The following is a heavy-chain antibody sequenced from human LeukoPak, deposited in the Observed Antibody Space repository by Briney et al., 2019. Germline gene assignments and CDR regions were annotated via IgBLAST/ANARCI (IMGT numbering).Heavy chain of an antibody. CDR2: ISYDGSNK. Sequence: GGSLRLSCAASGFTFSSYGMHWVRQAPGKGLEWVAVISYDGSNKYYADSVKGRFTISRDNSKNTLYLQMNSLRAEDTAVYYCVKTDYSTGPYDHWGQGTLVTVSS. J-gene: IGHJ4*02. V-gene: IGHV3-30*18. CDR3: VKTDYSTGPYDH. CDR1: GFTFSSYG. D-gene: IGHD4-11*01.